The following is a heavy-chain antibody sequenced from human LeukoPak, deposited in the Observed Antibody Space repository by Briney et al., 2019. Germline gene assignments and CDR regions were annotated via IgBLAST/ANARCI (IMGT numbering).Heavy chain of an antibody. V-gene: IGHV3-30*02. D-gene: IGHD3-22*01. CDR2: IRYDGSDK. CDR3: AKDLVVAIRGYFDY. CDR1: GFGFSNYG. J-gene: IGHJ4*02. Sequence: PGGSLRLSCAASGFGFSNYGMHWVRQAPGKGLEWVTFIRYDGSDKYYADSVRGRITISRDNSKNTLYLQMNTLRAEDTAVYYCAKDLVVAIRGYFDYWGQGTLVTVSS.